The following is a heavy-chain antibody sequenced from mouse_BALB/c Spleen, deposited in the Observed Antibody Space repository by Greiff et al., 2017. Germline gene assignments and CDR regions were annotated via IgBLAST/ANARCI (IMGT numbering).Heavy chain of an antibody. CDR3: ARHGRYDAMDY. V-gene: IGHV5-2*01. J-gene: IGHJ4*01. CDR1: EFEFPSYD. CDR2: INSDGGST. Sequence: EVLLVESGGGLVQPGESLKLSCESNEFEFPSYDMSWVRKTPEKRLELVAAINSDGGSTYYPDTMARRFIIYRDNTKKTLYLQMSSLRSEYTALYYCARHGRYDAMDYWGQGTSVTVSS.